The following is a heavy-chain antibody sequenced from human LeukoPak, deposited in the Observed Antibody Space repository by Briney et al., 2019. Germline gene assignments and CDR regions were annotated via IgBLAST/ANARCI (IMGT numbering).Heavy chain of an antibody. D-gene: IGHD3-10*01. CDR1: GFTFSSYA. CDR3: ATHGSGSYYNAPDY. V-gene: IGHV3-23*01. CDR2: ISGSGDST. J-gene: IGHJ4*02. Sequence: GGSLRLSCAASGFTFSSYAMSWVRQAPGKGLEWVSVISGSGDSTHYADSVKGRFTISRDNSKATLCVQMNSLRAEDTAVYYCATHGSGSYYNAPDYWGQGTLVTVSS.